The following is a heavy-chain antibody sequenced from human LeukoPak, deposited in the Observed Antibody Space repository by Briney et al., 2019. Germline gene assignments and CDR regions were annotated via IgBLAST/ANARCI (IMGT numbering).Heavy chain of an antibody. Sequence: GSLRLSCAASGFTVISNYMSWVRQAPGKGLEWVSVIYSGGSTYYADSVKGRFTISRDNSKNTLYLQMNSLRAEDTAVYYCARDPGYYYGMDVWGQGTTVTVSS. D-gene: IGHD3-10*01. J-gene: IGHJ6*02. CDR2: IYSGGST. CDR1: GFTVISNY. V-gene: IGHV3-66*01. CDR3: ARDPGYYYGMDV.